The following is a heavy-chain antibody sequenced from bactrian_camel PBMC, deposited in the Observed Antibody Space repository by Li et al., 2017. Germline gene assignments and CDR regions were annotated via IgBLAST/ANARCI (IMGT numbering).Heavy chain of an antibody. CDR2: IYTGGGST. CDR1: GFTFSSNY. J-gene: IGHJ4*01. CDR3: AAKAGYCSGFPSPRSYTY. D-gene: IGHD1*01. Sequence: HVQLVESGGGLVQPGESLRLSCAASGFTFSSNYMSWVRQAPGKGQEWVSSIYTGGGSTYYADSVKGRFTISRAKNILYLQMDNLKPEDTATYYCAAKAGYCSGFPSPRSYTYWGRGTQVTVS. V-gene: IGHV3-2*01.